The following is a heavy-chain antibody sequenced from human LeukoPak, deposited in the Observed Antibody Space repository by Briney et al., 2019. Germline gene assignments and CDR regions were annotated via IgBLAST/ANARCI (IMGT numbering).Heavy chain of an antibody. Sequence: PETLSLTCTVSGGSISSGDYYWSWIRQPPGKGLEWIGEVNHSGSTNYNPSLKSRVTISVDTSKNQFSLKLSSVTAADTAVYYCARGRGLTRVGRYFDLWGRGTLVTVSS. CDR2: VNHSGST. V-gene: IGHV4-39*07. D-gene: IGHD7-27*01. CDR3: ARGRGLTRVGRYFDL. J-gene: IGHJ2*01. CDR1: GGSISSGDYY.